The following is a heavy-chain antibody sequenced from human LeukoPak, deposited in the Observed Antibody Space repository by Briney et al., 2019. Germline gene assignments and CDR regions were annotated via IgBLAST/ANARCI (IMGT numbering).Heavy chain of an antibody. D-gene: IGHD3-22*01. CDR2: ISYDGSNK. CDR1: GFTFSSYA. J-gene: IGHJ4*02. CDR3: ASGLPRITMIVGVMDFDY. V-gene: IGHV3-30-3*01. Sequence: GGSLRLSCAAAGFTFSSYAMHWVRQAPGKGLEWVAVISYDGSNKYYADSVKGRFTISRDNSKNTLYLQMNSLRAEDTAVYYCASGLPRITMIVGVMDFDYWGQGTLVTVSS.